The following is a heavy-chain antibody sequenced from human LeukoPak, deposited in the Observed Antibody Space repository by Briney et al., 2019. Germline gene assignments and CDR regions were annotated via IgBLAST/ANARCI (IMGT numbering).Heavy chain of an antibody. CDR1: GYTFTSYG. V-gene: IGHV1-18*04. CDR3: ARDWYCSSTSCYFLDY. Sequence: GASVKVSCKASGYTFTSYGISWVRQAPGQGLEWMGWISAYNGNTNYAQKLQGRVTMTTDTCTSTAYMELRSLRSDDTAVYYCARDWYCSSTSCYFLDYWGQGTLVTVSS. CDR2: ISAYNGNT. D-gene: IGHD2-2*01. J-gene: IGHJ4*02.